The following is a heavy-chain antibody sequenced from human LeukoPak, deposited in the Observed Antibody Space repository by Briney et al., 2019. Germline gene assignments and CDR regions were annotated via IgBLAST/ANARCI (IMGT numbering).Heavy chain of an antibody. CDR3: MRDPTNTSGRYAYFDF. CDR2: ISCYNGDT. J-gene: IGHJ4*02. Sequence: SVTVSCKASGYTFTHHGISWVRQAPGQGLEWMGWISCYNGDTKFGQKFQGRVTMSKDTSTTTAYMELTGLTSDDTAVYYCMRDPTNTSGRYAYFDFWGQGTLVTVSS. V-gene: IGHV1-18*01. D-gene: IGHD1-26*01. CDR1: GYTFTHHG.